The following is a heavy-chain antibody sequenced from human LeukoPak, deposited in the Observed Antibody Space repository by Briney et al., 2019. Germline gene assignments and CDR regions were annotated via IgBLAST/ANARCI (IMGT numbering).Heavy chain of an antibody. Sequence: GGSLRLSCAASGFTVSSNYMSWVRQAPGKGLEWVSVIYSGGSTYYADSVKGRFTISRDNAKNTLYLQMNSLRAEDTAVYYCARDQWNHYYDSSGYYEYYYYYYGMDVWGQGTTVTVSS. CDR1: GFTVSSNY. CDR3: ARDQWNHYYDSSGYYEYYYYYYGMDV. V-gene: IGHV3-53*01. D-gene: IGHD3-22*01. J-gene: IGHJ6*02. CDR2: IYSGGST.